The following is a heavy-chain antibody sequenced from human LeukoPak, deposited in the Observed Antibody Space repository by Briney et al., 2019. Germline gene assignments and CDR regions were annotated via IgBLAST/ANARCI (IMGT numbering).Heavy chain of an antibody. J-gene: IGHJ3*02. CDR3: ARVRYYWDYGDYVGGDAFDI. V-gene: IGHV1-69*05. Sequence: SVKVSCKASGGTFSSYAISWVRQAPGQGLEWMGGIIPIFGTANYAQKVQGRVTITTDESTSTAYMGLSRLRSEDTAVYYGARVRYYWDYGDYVGGDAFDIWGQGTMVTVSS. CDR1: GGTFSSYA. D-gene: IGHD4-17*01. CDR2: IIPIFGTA.